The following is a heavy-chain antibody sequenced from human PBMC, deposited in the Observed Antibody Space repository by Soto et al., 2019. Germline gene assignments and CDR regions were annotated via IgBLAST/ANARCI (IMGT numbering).Heavy chain of an antibody. J-gene: IGHJ4*02. CDR2: ISWNSGSI. CDR1: GFSFDDYA. Sequence: GRSLRLSCAASGFSFDDYAMHWVRQAPGKGLEWVSGISWNSGSIGYADSVKGRFTISRDNAKNSLYLQMNSLRAEDTALYYCAKHIGGKGQQLEDERYYLDYLGQGT. V-gene: IGHV3-9*01. CDR3: AKHIGGKGQQLEDERYYLDY. D-gene: IGHD6-13*01.